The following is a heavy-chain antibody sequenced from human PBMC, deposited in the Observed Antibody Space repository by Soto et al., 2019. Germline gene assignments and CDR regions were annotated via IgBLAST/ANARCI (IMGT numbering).Heavy chain of an antibody. CDR2: ISYDGSNK. CDR1: GFTFSSYA. D-gene: IGHD1-1*01. Sequence: QVQLVESGGGVVQPGRSLRLSCAASGFTFSSYAMHWVRQAPGKGLEWVAVISYDGSNKYYADSVKGRFTISRDKSKNTLYLQMNSLRAEDTAVYYCARDLWTGYYYYCMEVWGQGTTFTVS. J-gene: IGHJ6*02. CDR3: ARDLWTGYYYYCMEV. V-gene: IGHV3-30-3*01.